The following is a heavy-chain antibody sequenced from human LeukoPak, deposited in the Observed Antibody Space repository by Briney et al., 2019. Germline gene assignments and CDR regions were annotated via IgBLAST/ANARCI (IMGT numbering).Heavy chain of an antibody. CDR1: GGSISSSSYY. V-gene: IGHV4-39*07. Sequence: SETLSLTCTVSGGSISSSSYYWGWIRQPPGKGLEWIGSIYYSGSTYYNPSLKSRVTISVDTAKNQFSLKLSSVTAADTAVYYCARRYSSSWYGNWFDPWGQGTLVTVSS. CDR3: ARRYSSSWYGNWFDP. J-gene: IGHJ5*02. D-gene: IGHD6-13*01. CDR2: IYYSGST.